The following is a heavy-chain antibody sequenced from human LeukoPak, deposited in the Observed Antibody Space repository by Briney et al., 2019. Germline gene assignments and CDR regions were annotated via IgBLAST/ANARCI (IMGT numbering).Heavy chain of an antibody. V-gene: IGHV3-21*01. CDR2: ISSSSSYI. D-gene: IGHD6-13*01. Sequence: PGGSLRLSCAASGFTFSSYSMNWVRQAPGKGLEWVSSISSSSSYIYYADSVKGRFTISRDTAKNSLYLQMNSLRAEDTAVYYCARDHRLGSSSWYWFDPWGQGTLVTVSS. J-gene: IGHJ5*02. CDR3: ARDHRLGSSSWYWFDP. CDR1: GFTFSSYS.